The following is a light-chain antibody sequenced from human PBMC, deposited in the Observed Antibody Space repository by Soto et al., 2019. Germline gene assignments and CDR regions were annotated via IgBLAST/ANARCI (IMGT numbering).Light chain of an antibody. J-gene: IGKJ2*01. CDR3: QQYDSYPYS. CDR1: QSSSSS. CDR2: DAS. V-gene: IGKV1-5*01. Sequence: DIVMSQSPSTVSASVGDRVTIPCRASQSSSSSLAWYQQKPGKAPKVLIYDASSLDSGVPSRFSGSGYGTEFTLTVSSLQPGAFATYSCQQYDSYPYSFGQGTKLEIK.